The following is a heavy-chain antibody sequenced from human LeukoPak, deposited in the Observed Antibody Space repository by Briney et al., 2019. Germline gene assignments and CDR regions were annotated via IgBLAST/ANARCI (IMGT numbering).Heavy chain of an antibody. D-gene: IGHD3-22*01. J-gene: IGHJ3*02. CDR1: GYSLTNYC. CDR2: IYPGDSDT. Sequence: PGESLKISRKGSGYSLTNYCIDWVRQMPGKGLEWMRIIYPGDSDTRYSPSFQGQATISADKSISTAYMQWSSLKASDTAMYYCARQINYYDSSGYPKHDAFDIWGQGTMVTVSS. V-gene: IGHV5-51*01. CDR3: ARQINYYDSSGYPKHDAFDI.